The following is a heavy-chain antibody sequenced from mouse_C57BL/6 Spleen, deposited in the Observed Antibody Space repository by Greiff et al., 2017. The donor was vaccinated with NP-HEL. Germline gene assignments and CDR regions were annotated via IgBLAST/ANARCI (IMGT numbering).Heavy chain of an antibody. Sequence: EVKLVESGGGLVKPRGSLKLSCAASGFTFSSYAMSWVRQTPEKRLEWVATISDGGSYTYYPDNVKGRFTISRDNAKNNLYLQMSHLKSEDTAMYYCARDKGDGFAYWGQGTLVTVSA. D-gene: IGHD2-3*01. CDR1: GFTFSSYA. CDR3: ARDKGDGFAY. CDR2: ISDGGSYT. J-gene: IGHJ3*01. V-gene: IGHV5-4*01.